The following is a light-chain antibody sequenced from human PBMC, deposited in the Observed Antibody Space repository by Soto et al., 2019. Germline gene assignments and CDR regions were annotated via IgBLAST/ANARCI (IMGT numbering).Light chain of an antibody. V-gene: IGKV3-20*01. J-gene: IGKJ5*01. CDR2: GAS. CDR3: QQYGSSSIT. Sequence: IALTQGTGILSWSPGERATLSCRASQSVSSSYLAWYQQKPGQAPRLLIYGASSRATGIPDRFSGSGSGTDFTLTISRLEPEDFAVYYCQQYGSSSITFGQGPRLEIK. CDR1: QSVSSSY.